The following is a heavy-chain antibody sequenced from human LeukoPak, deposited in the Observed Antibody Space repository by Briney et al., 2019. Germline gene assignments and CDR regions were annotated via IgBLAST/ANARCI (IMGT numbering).Heavy chain of an antibody. CDR2: IYYSGST. D-gene: IGHD2/OR15-2a*01. V-gene: IGHV4-39*01. Sequence: SETLSLTCTVSGGSISSSSYYWGWIRQPPGKGLEWIGSIYYSGSTYYNPSLKSRVTISVDTSKNQFSLKLSSVTAADTAVYYCARHMRVFSFYDYWGQGTLVTVSS. CDR3: ARHMRVFSFYDY. CDR1: GGSISSSSYY. J-gene: IGHJ4*02.